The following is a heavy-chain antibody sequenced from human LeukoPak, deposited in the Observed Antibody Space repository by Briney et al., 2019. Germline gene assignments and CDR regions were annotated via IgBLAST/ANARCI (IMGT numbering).Heavy chain of an antibody. CDR2: TNPNSGGT. CDR3: ARDCGGDCGFDP. Sequence: ASVKVSCKASGYTFTGYYMHWVRQAPGQRLEWMGWTNPNSGGTNYAQKFQGRVTMTRDTSISTAYKELRRLRSDDTAVYYCARDCGGDCGFDPWGQGTLVTVSS. D-gene: IGHD2-21*02. V-gene: IGHV1-2*02. CDR1: GYTFTGYY. J-gene: IGHJ5*02.